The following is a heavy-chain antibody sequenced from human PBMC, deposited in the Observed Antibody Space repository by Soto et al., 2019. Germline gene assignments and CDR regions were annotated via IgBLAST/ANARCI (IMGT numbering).Heavy chain of an antibody. V-gene: IGHV4-59*01. CDR3: ARRDDFGDKYDF. D-gene: IGHD4-17*01. CDR1: GGSISSYY. J-gene: IGHJ4*02. Sequence: QVHLQESGPGLVKPSETLSLTCTVSGGSISSYYWPWIRQPPGKGLEWIGNIYYSATTSYNPSLKSRLTISLDASKSQFSLKLTSVTAADTAVYFCARRDDFGDKYDFWGQGTLVTVSS. CDR2: IYYSATT.